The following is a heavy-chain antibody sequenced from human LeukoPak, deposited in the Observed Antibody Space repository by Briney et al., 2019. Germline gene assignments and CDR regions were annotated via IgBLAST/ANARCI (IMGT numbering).Heavy chain of an antibody. J-gene: IGHJ4*02. CDR1: GFTFPSYW. V-gene: IGHV3-74*01. D-gene: IGHD5-18*01. CDR3: ARDAPGNTALDY. CDR2: INGYGSCT. Sequence: PVGSLRLSCAAYGFTFPSYWMHWVRHAPGTGLEWVSRINGYGSCTDFAHSGKGRFPISRANAKNTLYLQMNSLRAEDTAVYYCARDAPGNTALDYWGQGTLVTVSS.